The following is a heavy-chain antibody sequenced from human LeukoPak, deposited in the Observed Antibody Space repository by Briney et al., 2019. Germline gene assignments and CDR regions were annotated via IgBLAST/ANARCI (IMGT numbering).Heavy chain of an antibody. V-gene: IGHV1-8*02. Sequence: ASVKVSCKASGGTFSSYAISWVRQATGQGLEWMGWMNPNSGNTGYAQKFQGRVTMTRNTSISTAYMELSSLRSEDTAVYYCASLRYCSGGSCDPHYYYYGMDVWGQGTTVTVSS. CDR3: ASLRYCSGGSCDPHYYYYGMDV. CDR2: MNPNSGNT. J-gene: IGHJ6*02. D-gene: IGHD2-15*01. CDR1: GGTFSSYA.